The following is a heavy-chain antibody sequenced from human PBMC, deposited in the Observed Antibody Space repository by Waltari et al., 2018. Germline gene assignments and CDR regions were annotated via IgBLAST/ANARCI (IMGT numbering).Heavy chain of an antibody. J-gene: IGHJ6*03. CDR3: ARGIRITMVRGVPAPEPYYYYYMDV. Sequence: QVQLQQWGAGLLKPSETLSLTCAVHGGSFSGYYWSWIRQPPGKGLEWIGEINHSGSTNYNPSLKSRVTISVDTSKNQFSLKLSSVTAADTAVYYCARGIRITMVRGVPAPEPYYYYYMDVWGKGTTVTVSS. CDR1: GGSFSGYY. V-gene: IGHV4-34*01. CDR2: INHSGST. D-gene: IGHD3-10*01.